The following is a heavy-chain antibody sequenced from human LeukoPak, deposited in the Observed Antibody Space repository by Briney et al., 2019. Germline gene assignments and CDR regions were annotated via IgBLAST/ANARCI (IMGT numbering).Heavy chain of an antibody. V-gene: IGHV3-11*01. CDR2: ISSSGSTI. CDR3: ASSPYCGGDCFDAFDI. J-gene: IGHJ3*02. D-gene: IGHD2-21*02. CDR1: GFTFSDYY. Sequence: GGSLRLSCAASGFTFSDYYMSWIRQAPGKGLEWVSYISSSGSTIYYADSVKGRFTISRNNAKNSLYLQMNSLKAEDTAVYYCASSPYCGGDCFDAFDIWGQGTMVTVSS.